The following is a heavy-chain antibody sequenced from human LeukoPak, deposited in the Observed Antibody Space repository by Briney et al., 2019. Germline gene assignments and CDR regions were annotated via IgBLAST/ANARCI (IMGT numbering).Heavy chain of an antibody. CDR3: AKDAYGSGSYYLNWFDP. V-gene: IGHV3-30*18. J-gene: IGHJ5*02. CDR1: GFTFSSYG. D-gene: IGHD3-10*01. Sequence: GGSLRLSCAASGFTFSSYGMYWVRQAPGKGLEWVAVISYDGSNKYYADSVKGRFTISRDNSKNTLYLQMNSLRAEDTAVYYCAKDAYGSGSYYLNWFDPWGQGTLVTVSS. CDR2: ISYDGSNK.